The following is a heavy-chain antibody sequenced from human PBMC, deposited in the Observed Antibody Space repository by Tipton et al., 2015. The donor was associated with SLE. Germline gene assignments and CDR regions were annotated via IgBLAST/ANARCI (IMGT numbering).Heavy chain of an antibody. J-gene: IGHJ4*02. CDR3: ARDGELELEYFDY. D-gene: IGHD3-10*01. CDR1: GYSISSGYY. CDR2: IYHSGST. Sequence: TLSLTCAVSGYSISSGYYWGWIRQPPGKGLEWIGSIYHSGSTYYNPSLKSRVTISVDTSKNQFSLKLSSVTAADTAVYYCARDGELELEYFDYWGQGTLVTVSS. V-gene: IGHV4-38-2*02.